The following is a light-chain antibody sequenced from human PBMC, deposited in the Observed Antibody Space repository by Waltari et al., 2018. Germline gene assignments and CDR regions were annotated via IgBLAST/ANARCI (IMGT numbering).Light chain of an antibody. CDR2: GNS. CDR3: QSYDSSLSGPV. CDR1: SSNTGAGYD. J-gene: IGLJ2*01. Sequence: QSVLTQPPSVSGAPGQRVTISCTGSSSNTGAGYDVHWYQQLPGTAPKLLIYGNSKRPSGVPDRFSGSKSGTSASLAITGLQAEDEADYYCQSYDSSLSGPVFGGGTKLTVL. V-gene: IGLV1-40*01.